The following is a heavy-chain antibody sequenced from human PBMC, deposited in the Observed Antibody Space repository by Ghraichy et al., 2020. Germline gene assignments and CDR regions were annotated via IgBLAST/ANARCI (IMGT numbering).Heavy chain of an antibody. D-gene: IGHD2/OR15-2a*01. J-gene: IGHJ5*02. CDR1: GFTYSDYL. Sequence: GGSLRLSCAASGFTYSDYLMSGVRQAPGKGLEWVATINQDGSEKFYVDSVKGRFAISRDNARTSLFLQMNSLRAEDTAVYYCARDAGLSWFDPWGQGTLVTVSS. V-gene: IGHV3-7*01. CDR2: INQDGSEK. CDR3: ARDAGLSWFDP.